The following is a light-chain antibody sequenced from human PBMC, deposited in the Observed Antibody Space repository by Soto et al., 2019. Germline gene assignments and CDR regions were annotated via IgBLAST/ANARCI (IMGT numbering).Light chain of an antibody. CDR3: HQRSAWPLI. Sequence: EIVLTQSPATLSLSPGERATLSCRASQSVSSYLAWYQQKPGQAPRLLIYDASKRATGIPARFSGSGSGTDFPLPVSSLEPEDFAVYYCHQRSAWPLIFGGGTRVDIK. CDR1: QSVSSY. V-gene: IGKV3-11*01. J-gene: IGKJ4*01. CDR2: DAS.